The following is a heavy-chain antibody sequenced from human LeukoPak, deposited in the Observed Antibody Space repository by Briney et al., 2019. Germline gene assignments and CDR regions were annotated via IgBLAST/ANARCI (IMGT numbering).Heavy chain of an antibody. CDR2: ISSSSSYI. CDR1: GFTFSSYS. CDR3: ARDRLGDSGRYYGMDV. V-gene: IGHV3-21*01. J-gene: IGHJ6*02. Sequence: PGGSLRLSCAASGFTFSSYSMNWVRQAPGKGLEWVSSISSSSSYIYYADSVKGRFTISRDNAKNSLYLQMNSLRAEDTAVYYCARDRLGDSGRYYGMDVWGQGTTDTVSS. D-gene: IGHD2-21*02.